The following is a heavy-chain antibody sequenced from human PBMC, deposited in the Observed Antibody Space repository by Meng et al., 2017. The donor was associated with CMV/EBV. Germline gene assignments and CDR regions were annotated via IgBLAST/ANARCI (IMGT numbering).Heavy chain of an antibody. CDR1: GGTFSSYT. D-gene: IGHD6-6*01. CDR2: IIPILGIA. J-gene: IGHJ6*02. Sequence: SVKVSCKASGGTFSSYTISWVRQAPGQGLEWMGRIIPILGIANYAQKFQGRVTITTDESTSTAYMELSSLRSEDTAVYYCARGNSSYRRSFYYGMDAWGQGTTVTVSS. V-gene: IGHV1-69*16. CDR3: ARGNSSYRRSFYYGMDA.